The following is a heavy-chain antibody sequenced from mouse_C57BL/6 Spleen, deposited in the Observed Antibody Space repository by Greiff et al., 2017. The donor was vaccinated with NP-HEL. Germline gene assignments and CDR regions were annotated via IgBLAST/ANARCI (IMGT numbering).Heavy chain of an antibody. Sequence: EVHLVESGGGLVKPGGSLKLSCAASGFTFSSYAMSWVRQTPEKRLEWVATISDGGSYTYYPDNVKGRFTISRDTAKNTTYLQMSHLKSEDTAMYYCARRGDSSGPGAMDYWGQGTSVTVSS. CDR2: ISDGGSYT. CDR3: ARRGDSSGPGAMDY. D-gene: IGHD3-2*02. J-gene: IGHJ4*01. CDR1: GFTFSSYA. V-gene: IGHV5-4*01.